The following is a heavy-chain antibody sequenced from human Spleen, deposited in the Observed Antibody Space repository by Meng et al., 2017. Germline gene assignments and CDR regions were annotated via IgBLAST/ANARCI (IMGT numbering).Heavy chain of an antibody. J-gene: IGHJ6*02. CDR1: GFTFSSYA. CDR3: AREPYSSSWYTEYYYYGMDV. Sequence: GESLKISCAASGFTFSSYAMSWVRQAPGKGLEWVSAISGSGGSTYYADSVKGRFTISRDNSKNTLYLQMNSLRAEDTAVYYCAREPYSSSWYTEYYYYGMDVWGQGTTVTVSS. D-gene: IGHD6-13*01. V-gene: IGHV3-23*01. CDR2: ISGSGGST.